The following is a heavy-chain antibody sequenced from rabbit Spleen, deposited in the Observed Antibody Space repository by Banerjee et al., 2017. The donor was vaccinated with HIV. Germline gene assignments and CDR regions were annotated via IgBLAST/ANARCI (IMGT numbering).Heavy chain of an antibody. CDR2: IAAGVSFTS. J-gene: IGHJ6*01. Sequence: QSLEESGGDLVKPGASLTLTCTASGFSFTYIDYLCWVRQPPGKGPEWIACIAAGVSFTSYYATWAKGRFTISKTSSTTVTLQMTSLTAADTATYFCARDSGTSFSTYGMDLCGPGTLVTVS. CDR3: ARDSGTSFSTYGMDL. D-gene: IGHD8-1*01. V-gene: IGHV1S40*01. CDR1: GFSFTYIDY.